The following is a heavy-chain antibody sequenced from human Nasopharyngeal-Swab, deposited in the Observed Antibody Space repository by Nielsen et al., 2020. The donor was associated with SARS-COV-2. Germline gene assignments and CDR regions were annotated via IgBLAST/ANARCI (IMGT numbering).Heavy chain of an antibody. CDR2: ITSSSSTR. J-gene: IGHJ4*02. CDR1: GFALTDYS. V-gene: IGHV3-48*02. CDR3: VREFEATGATYLDY. Sequence: GESLKISCAASGFALTDYSMDWVRQAPGKGLEWVSYITSSSSTRYYADSVKGRFTVSRDNAKNSPYLQMSSLRDEDTAVYYCVREFEATGATYLDYWGLGTLVTVSS. D-gene: IGHD1-26*01.